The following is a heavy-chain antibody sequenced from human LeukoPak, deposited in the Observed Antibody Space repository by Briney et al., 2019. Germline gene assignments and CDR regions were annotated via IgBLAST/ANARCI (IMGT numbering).Heavy chain of an antibody. CDR2: ISGYIGST. V-gene: IGHV1-18*01. Sequence: ASVKVSCKASGYTFTSYGISWVRQAPGQGLQWMGWISGYIGSTNYARQFQRRVSMTTDTSTSTVYMELRSLRSDDTAVYYCARVSRLYYDTSGRIFDYWGQGTLVTVSS. J-gene: IGHJ4*02. D-gene: IGHD3-22*01. CDR3: ARVSRLYYDTSGRIFDY. CDR1: GYTFTSYG.